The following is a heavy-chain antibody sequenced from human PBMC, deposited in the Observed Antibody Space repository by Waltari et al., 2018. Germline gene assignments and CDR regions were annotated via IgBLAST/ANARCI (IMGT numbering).Heavy chain of an antibody. CDR2: TWSDGSVE. J-gene: IGHJ4*02. V-gene: IGHV3-33*03. CDR1: GFSLSNYG. D-gene: IGHD3-10*01. CDR3: AKDAFGNTYLDY. Sequence: QVQLVESGGGVVQPGKSLRLSCVASGFSLSNYGMHGVRQTPGRGLELVALTWSDGSVEYYADSVRGRFTVSRDNSKNILYLDMGSLRVDDTATYYCAKDAFGNTYLDYWGQGTLVTVSS.